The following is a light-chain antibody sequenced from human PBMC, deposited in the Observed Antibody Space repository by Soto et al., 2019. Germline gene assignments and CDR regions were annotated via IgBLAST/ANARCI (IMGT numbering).Light chain of an antibody. CDR2: DAS. Sequence: DVQMTQSPSTLSGSVGDRVTITCRASQTISSWLAWYQQKPGKAPKVLIYDASSLQSGVPSRFTGSGFGTEGTITISSLQTDDVATYDCQQYHRYSRTFGQGTKVDIK. CDR3: QQYHRYSRT. V-gene: IGKV1-5*01. CDR1: QTISSW. J-gene: IGKJ1*01.